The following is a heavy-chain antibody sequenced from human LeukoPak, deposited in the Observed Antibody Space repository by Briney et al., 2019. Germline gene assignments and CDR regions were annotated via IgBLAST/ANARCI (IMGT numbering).Heavy chain of an antibody. Sequence: ASVKVSCKASGYTFTTYSINWVRQAPGQGLEWMGWISAYNGNTNYAQKLQGRVTMTTDTSTSTAYMELRSLRSDDTAVYYCARAAQTYYDILTGGPHDYWGQGTLVTVSS. V-gene: IGHV1-18*01. J-gene: IGHJ4*02. CDR3: ARAAQTYYDILTGGPHDY. D-gene: IGHD3-9*01. CDR1: GYTFTTYS. CDR2: ISAYNGNT.